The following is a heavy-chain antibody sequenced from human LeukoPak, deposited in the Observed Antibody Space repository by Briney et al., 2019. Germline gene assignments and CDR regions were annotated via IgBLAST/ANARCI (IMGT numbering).Heavy chain of an antibody. CDR3: ARDQEGRGQLGYYYYYYMDV. J-gene: IGHJ6*03. Sequence: SVKVSCKASGGTFSSYAISWVRQAPGQGLEWMGGIIPIFGTANYAQKFQGRVTITADKSTSTAYMELSSLRSEDTAVYYCARDQEGRGQLGYYYYYYMDVWGKGTTVTASS. CDR1: GGTFSSYA. V-gene: IGHV1-69*06. CDR2: IIPIFGTA. D-gene: IGHD6-13*01.